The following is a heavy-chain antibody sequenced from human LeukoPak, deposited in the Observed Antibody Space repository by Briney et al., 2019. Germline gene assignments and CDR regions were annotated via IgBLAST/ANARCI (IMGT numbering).Heavy chain of an antibody. CDR2: IYSSGGT. Sequence: GGSLRLSCAASGFTVSSNYMSWVRQAPGKGLEWVSIIYSSGGTYYADSVRGRFTISRDNSKNILYLQMNSLRAEDTAVYYCARRVTVGNYFDPWGQGTLVTVSS. J-gene: IGHJ5*02. CDR1: GFTVSSNY. D-gene: IGHD4-11*01. V-gene: IGHV3-66*04. CDR3: ARRVTVGNYFDP.